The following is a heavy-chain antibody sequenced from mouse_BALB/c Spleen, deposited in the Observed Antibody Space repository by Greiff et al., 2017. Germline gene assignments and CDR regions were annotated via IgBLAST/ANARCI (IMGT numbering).Heavy chain of an antibody. CDR1: GFTFSSYT. Sequence: EVKVVESGGGLVQPGGSLKLSCAASGFTFSSYTMSWVRQTPEKRLEWVAYISNGGGSTYYPDTVKGRFTISRDNAKNTLYLQMSSLKSEDTAMYYCARHGNYEDAMDYWGQGTSVTVSS. J-gene: IGHJ4*01. CDR3: ARHGNYEDAMDY. D-gene: IGHD2-1*01. V-gene: IGHV5-12-2*01. CDR2: ISNGGGST.